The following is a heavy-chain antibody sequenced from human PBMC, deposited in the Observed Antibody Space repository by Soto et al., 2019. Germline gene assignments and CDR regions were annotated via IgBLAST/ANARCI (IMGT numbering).Heavy chain of an antibody. J-gene: IGHJ4*02. CDR1: GGSFSGYY. Sequence: PSETLSLTCAVYGGSFSGYYWSWIRQPPGKGLEWIGEINHSGSTNYNPSLKSRVTISVDTSKNQFSLKLSSVTAADTAVYYCARVSYSSRLRSRGQGTPVTVSS. CDR2: INHSGST. CDR3: ARVSYSSRLRS. D-gene: IGHD6-13*01. V-gene: IGHV4-34*01.